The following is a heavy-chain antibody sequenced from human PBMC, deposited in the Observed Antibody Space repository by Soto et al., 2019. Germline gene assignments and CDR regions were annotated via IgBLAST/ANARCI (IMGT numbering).Heavy chain of an antibody. CDR1: GFTFSSYW. CDR3: ASFDSPIRYYYYGMDV. V-gene: IGHV3-7*03. Sequence: GGSLRLSXAASGFTFSSYWMSWVRQAPGKGLEWVANIKQDGSEKYYVDSVKGRFTISRDNAKNSLYLQMNSLRAEDTAVYYCASFDSPIRYYYYGMDVWGQGTTVTVS. J-gene: IGHJ6*02. CDR2: IKQDGSEK.